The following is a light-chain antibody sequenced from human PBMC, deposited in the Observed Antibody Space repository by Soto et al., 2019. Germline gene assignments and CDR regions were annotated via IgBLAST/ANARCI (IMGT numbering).Light chain of an antibody. CDR2: GAP. V-gene: IGKV3-20*01. CDR1: QSVSSSY. Sequence: EIGVTQSPGTLSLSPGERATLSCRASQSVSSSYLAWYQQKRGQAPRLRIYGAPSRATGIPDRFSGSGSGTDFTLTISRLEPHDFALYSCQQYRSPPCTFGHETQVQIK. CDR3: QQYRSPPCT. J-gene: IGKJ1*01.